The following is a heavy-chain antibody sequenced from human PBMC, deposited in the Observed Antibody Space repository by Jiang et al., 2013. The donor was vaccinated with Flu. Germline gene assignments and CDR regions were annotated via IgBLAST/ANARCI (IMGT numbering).Heavy chain of an antibody. J-gene: IGHJ6*02. CDR1: GFTFSSYS. CDR3: ARSSSSRYYMDV. V-gene: IGHV3-21*01. D-gene: IGHD6-13*01. Sequence: QLLESGGGLVKPGGSLRLSCAASGFTFSSYSMDWVRQAPGKGLEWVSSIIGSSSYIYYADSVKGRFTISRDNAKNSLYLQMNSLRAEDTAVYYCARSSSSRYYMDVWGQGTTVTVSS. CDR2: IIGSSSYI.